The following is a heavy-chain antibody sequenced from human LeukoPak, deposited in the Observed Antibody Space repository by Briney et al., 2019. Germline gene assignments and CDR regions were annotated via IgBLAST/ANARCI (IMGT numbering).Heavy chain of an antibody. CDR2: ISYDGSNK. CDR1: GFTFSSYA. D-gene: IGHD5-18*01. CDR3: ARDLPGDTAMVLDY. J-gene: IGHJ4*02. Sequence: GGSLRLSCAASGFTFSSYAMHWVRQAPGKGLEWVAVISYDGSNKYYADSVKGRFTISRDNSKNTLYLQMNSLRAEDTAVYYCARDLPGDTAMVLDYWGQGTLVTVSS. V-gene: IGHV3-30-3*01.